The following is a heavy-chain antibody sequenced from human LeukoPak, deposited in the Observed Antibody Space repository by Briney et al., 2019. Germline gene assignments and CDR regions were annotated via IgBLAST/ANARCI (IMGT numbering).Heavy chain of an antibody. CDR1: GFTFNNAW. V-gene: IGHV3-7*03. CDR3: ARDLNYYGSGSHNGMDV. J-gene: IGHJ6*02. CDR2: IKQDGSEK. D-gene: IGHD3-10*01. Sequence: GGSLRLSCAASGFTFNNAWMNWVRQAPGKGLEWVANIKQDGSEKYYVDSVKGRFTISRDNAKNSLFLQMNSLRAEDTAIYYCARDLNYYGSGSHNGMDVWGQGTTVTVSS.